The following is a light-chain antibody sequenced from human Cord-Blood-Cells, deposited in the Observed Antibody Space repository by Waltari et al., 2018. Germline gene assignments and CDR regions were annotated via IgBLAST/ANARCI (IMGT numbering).Light chain of an antibody. CDR3: SSYVGSNKV. J-gene: IGLJ3*02. CDR2: EVS. Sequence: QSALTQPPSASGSPGQSVTISFTGTSSDVGGYNYVSWYQQHPGKAPKLMIYEVSKRPSGVRARFSGSKSGNTASLTVSGLQAEDEADYYCSSYVGSNKVFGGGTKLTVL. CDR1: SSDVGGYNY. V-gene: IGLV2-8*01.